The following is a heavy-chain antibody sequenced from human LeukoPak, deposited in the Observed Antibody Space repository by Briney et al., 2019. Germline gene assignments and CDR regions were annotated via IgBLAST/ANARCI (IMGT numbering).Heavy chain of an antibody. D-gene: IGHD1-26*01. CDR3: AKDRSGSYYVVFDY. Sequence: PGGSLRLSCAASGFTFSSYAMSWVRQAPGKGLEWVSGISGSGGSTYCADSVKGRFTISRDNSKNTLYLQMNSLRAEDTAVYYCAKDRSGSYYVVFDYWGQGTLVTVSS. V-gene: IGHV3-23*01. CDR2: ISGSGGST. CDR1: GFTFSSYA. J-gene: IGHJ4*02.